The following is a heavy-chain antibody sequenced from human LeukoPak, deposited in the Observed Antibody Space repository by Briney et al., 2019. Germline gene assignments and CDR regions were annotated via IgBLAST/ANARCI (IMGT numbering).Heavy chain of an antibody. CDR2: IRNSGDST. CDR3: AKGNWNKLEVFDY. CDR1: GFIFSNYA. V-gene: IGHV3-23*01. J-gene: IGHJ4*02. D-gene: IGHD1/OR15-1a*01. Sequence: GGSLRLSCAASGFIFSNYAMSWVRQAPGKGLEWVSGIRNSGDSTYYADSVKGRFTISRDNSKNTLYLQMNSLRAEDTALYYCAKGNWNKLEVFDYWGQGTLVTVSS.